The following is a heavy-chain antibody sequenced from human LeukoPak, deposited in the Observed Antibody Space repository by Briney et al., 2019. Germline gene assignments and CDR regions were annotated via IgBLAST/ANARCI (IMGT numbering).Heavy chain of an antibody. J-gene: IGHJ6*02. D-gene: IGHD3-9*01. CDR1: GYTFTGYY. Sequence: VASVKVSCKASGYTFTGYYMHWVRQAPGQGLEWMGWINANSGGTNYGQKFQGRVTMTRDTSISTAYMELSRLRSEDTAVYYCARDFIGYYDILTGYFRRPSGRYYYYGMDVWGQGTTVTVSS. CDR2: INANSGGT. CDR3: ARDFIGYYDILTGYFRRPSGRYYYYGMDV. V-gene: IGHV1-2*02.